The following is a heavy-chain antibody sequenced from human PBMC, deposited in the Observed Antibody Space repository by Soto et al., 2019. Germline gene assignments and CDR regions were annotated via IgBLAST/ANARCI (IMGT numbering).Heavy chain of an antibody. CDR2: ISSSSSYI. V-gene: IGHV3-21*01. CDR3: APDTPRITGPTLVGNDY. D-gene: IGHD1-7*01. Sequence: PGGSLRLSCAASGFTFRSYSMNWVRQATGKGLEWVSSISSSSSYIYYADSVKGRFTISSDNAKNSLYLQMNSLRTEDTAVYYCAPDTPRITGPTLVGNDYWGQGTLVTVSS. J-gene: IGHJ4*01. CDR1: GFTFRSYS.